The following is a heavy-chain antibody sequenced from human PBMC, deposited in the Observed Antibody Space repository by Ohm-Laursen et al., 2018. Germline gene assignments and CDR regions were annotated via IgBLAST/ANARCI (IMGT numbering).Heavy chain of an antibody. V-gene: IGHV1-69*01. CDR3: ARTPVRLGGYCSNGVCSERGMDV. CDR2: IIPIFGTA. J-gene: IGHJ6*02. Sequence: SSVKVSCKTSGGTFSSYAISWVRQAPGQGLEWMGGIIPIFGTANYAQKFQGRVTITADESTSTGYMELSSLRSEDTGVYYCARTPVRLGGYCSNGVCSERGMDVWGQGTTVTV. D-gene: IGHD2-8*01. CDR1: GGTFSSYA.